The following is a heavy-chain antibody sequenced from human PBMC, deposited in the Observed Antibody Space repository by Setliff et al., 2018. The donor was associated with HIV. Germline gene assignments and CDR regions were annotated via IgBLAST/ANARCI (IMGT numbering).Heavy chain of an antibody. CDR1: GLTFSNYG. D-gene: IGHD6-19*01. Sequence: GGSLRLSCAASGLTFSNYGMYWVRQAPGKGLEWVAFIRYDGSNKYHADSVRGRLTISRDNSKNTLYLQMNSLRPEDTAVYYCARGSSGWGMDFYYYYMDVWGEGTMVTV. CDR2: IRYDGSNK. CDR3: ARGSSGWGMDFYYYYMDV. V-gene: IGHV3-30*02. J-gene: IGHJ6*03.